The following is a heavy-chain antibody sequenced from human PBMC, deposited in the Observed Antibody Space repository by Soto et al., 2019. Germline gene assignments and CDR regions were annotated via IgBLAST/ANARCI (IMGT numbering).Heavy chain of an antibody. Sequence: PSETLSLTCTVSGGSISSSRCHWGWIRQPPGKGLEWIASIKYSGTTFYNPSLKSRVTLSVDTSKNQFALKLSSVTAAETAVYYCARGVHGDYFDYWGQGTLVPVSA. D-gene: IGHD4-17*01. V-gene: IGHV4-39*01. CDR3: ARGVHGDYFDY. CDR1: GGSISSSRCH. J-gene: IGHJ4*02. CDR2: IKYSGTT.